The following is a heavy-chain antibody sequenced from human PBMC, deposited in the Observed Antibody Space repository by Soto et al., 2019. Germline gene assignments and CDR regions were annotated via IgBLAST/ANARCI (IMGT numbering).Heavy chain of an antibody. D-gene: IGHD3-16*01. Sequence: QVQLVESGGGVVQPGRSLRLSCAASGFTFSSYAMHWVRQAPGKGLEWVAVISSDGSNKYYADYVKGRFTISRDNSNNTLYLQMNSLRADHTAVYYFARDMGLCMLTFVAGMDVWGQGTTVTFSS. CDR1: GFTFSSYA. V-gene: IGHV3-30-3*01. CDR2: ISSDGSNK. J-gene: IGHJ6*02. CDR3: ARDMGLCMLTFVAGMDV.